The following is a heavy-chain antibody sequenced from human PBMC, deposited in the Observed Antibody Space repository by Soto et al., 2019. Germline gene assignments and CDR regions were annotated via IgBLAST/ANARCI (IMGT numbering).Heavy chain of an antibody. D-gene: IGHD4-4*01. CDR3: AKVQSVRYYYYGLDV. V-gene: IGHV3-23*01. CDR1: GFTFSSYA. J-gene: IGHJ6*02. Sequence: GGSLRLSCAASGFTFSSYAMSWVRQAPGKGLEWVSAITGGGSSTHYADSVKGRFTISRDNSKNTLYLQMNSLRAEDTAVFYCAKVQSVRYYYYGLDVWGQGTTVTVSS. CDR2: ITGGGSST.